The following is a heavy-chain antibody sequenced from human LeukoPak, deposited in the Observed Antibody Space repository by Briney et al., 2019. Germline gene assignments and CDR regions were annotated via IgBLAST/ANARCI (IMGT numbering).Heavy chain of an antibody. Sequence: PSETLSLTCTVSGGSISSGGYYWSWIRQPPGKGLEWIGYINHSGSTYYYNPSLKSRVTMSVERSRNQFSLSLRSVSAADTAVYYCARAPPAMRGNWFDLWGQGTLVTVSS. CDR1: GGSISSGGYY. V-gene: IGHV4-30-2*01. CDR3: ARAPPAMRGNWFDL. J-gene: IGHJ5*02. D-gene: IGHD2-2*01. CDR2: INHSGSTY.